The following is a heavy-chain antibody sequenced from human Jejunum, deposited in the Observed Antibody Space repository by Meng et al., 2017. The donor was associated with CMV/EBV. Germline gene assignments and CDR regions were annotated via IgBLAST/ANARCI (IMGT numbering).Heavy chain of an antibody. J-gene: IGHJ3*01. V-gene: IGHV3-33*01. CDR1: GLPFSSYG. Sequence: CVASGLPFSSYGRNWFRQAPGKGPEWLAFTGYDVSNTYYADSAKGRFTISRDNSRNTLYLQMNSLRVEDTAVYYCVRPFSTSPDAFDVWGQGTMVTVSS. CDR2: TGYDVSNT. D-gene: IGHD2-2*01. CDR3: VRPFSTSPDAFDV.